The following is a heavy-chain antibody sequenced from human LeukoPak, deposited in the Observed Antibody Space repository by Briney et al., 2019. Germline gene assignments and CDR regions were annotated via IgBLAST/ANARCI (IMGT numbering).Heavy chain of an antibody. V-gene: IGHV4-4*02. Sequence: SGTLSLTCAVSGASISSSYWWSWVRQTPGKGLEWIGEIYHSGGTNYNPSLKSRVTISLDKSKNQFSLKLSSVTAADTAVYYCARDLRGMVDYWGQGTLVTVSS. D-gene: IGHD3-16*01. J-gene: IGHJ4*02. CDR2: IYHSGGT. CDR1: GASISSSYW. CDR3: ARDLRGMVDY.